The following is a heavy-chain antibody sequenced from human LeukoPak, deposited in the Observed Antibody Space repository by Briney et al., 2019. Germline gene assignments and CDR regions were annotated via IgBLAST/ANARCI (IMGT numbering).Heavy chain of an antibody. V-gene: IGHV3-21*01. J-gene: IGHJ3*02. CDR3: ARDQNGAFDI. Sequence: GGSLRLSCAASGFTFSSYSMNWVRQAPGKGREWVSCISNSSSYIFYADSVKGRFTISRDNAKNSLYLQMNSLRAEDTAVYYCARDQNGAFDIWGQGTMVTVSS. CDR1: GFTFSSYS. CDR2: ISNSSSYI.